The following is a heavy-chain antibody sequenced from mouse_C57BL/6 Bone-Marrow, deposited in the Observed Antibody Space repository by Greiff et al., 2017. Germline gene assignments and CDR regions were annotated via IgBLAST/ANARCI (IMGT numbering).Heavy chain of an antibody. V-gene: IGHV1-50*01. CDR1: GYTFTSYW. Sequence: QVQLQQPGAELVKPGASVKLSCKASGYTFTSYWMQWVKQRPGQGLEWIGEIDPSDSYTNYNQKFKGKATLTVDTSSSTAYMQLSGLSSGDSAVYYCARTRYWGQGTTLTVSS. CDR3: ARTRY. J-gene: IGHJ2*01. CDR2: IDPSDSYT.